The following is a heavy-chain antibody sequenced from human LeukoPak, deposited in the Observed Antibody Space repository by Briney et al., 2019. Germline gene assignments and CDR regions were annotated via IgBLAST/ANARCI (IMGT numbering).Heavy chain of an antibody. CDR3: ARSPKTGGAFDI. V-gene: IGHV6-1*01. Sequence: SQTLSLTCAISGDSISSNSAAWYWIRQSPSRGLEWLGTTYYRPKWYNDYAVSVKSRITINPDTSKNQFSLQLNSVTPEDTAVYYCARSPKTGGAFDIWGQGTMVTVSS. CDR1: GDSISSNSAA. J-gene: IGHJ3*02. CDR2: TYYRPKWYN. D-gene: IGHD3-10*01.